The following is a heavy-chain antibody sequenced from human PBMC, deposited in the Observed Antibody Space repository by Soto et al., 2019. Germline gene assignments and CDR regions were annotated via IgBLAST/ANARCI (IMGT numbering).Heavy chain of an antibody. CDR2: ISGSGGST. CDR1: GFTFSSYA. CDR3: AKGDRRGYSYGFGY. D-gene: IGHD5-18*01. J-gene: IGHJ4*02. Sequence: AGGSLRLSCAASGFTFSSYAMSWVRQAPGKGLEWVSAISGSGGSTYYADSVKGRFTISRDNSKNTLYLQMNSLRAEDTAVYYCAKGDRRGYSYGFGYWGQGTLVTVSS. V-gene: IGHV3-23*01.